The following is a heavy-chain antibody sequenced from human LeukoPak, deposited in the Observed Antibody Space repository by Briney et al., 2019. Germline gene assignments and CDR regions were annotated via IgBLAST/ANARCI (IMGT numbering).Heavy chain of an antibody. CDR2: IGGSSTTI. J-gene: IGHJ6*03. V-gene: IGHV3-21*01. CDR3: ARAIFGVAQPPYYFYHYMDD. D-gene: IGHD3-3*01. CDR1: GFTFNGYY. Sequence: GGSLRLSCAASGFTFNGYYMSWVRQAPGKGLEWVSSIGGSSTTILYADSVKGRSTVSRDNAKKSVFLQMNSLRAEDTAVYYCARAIFGVAQPPYYFYHYMDDWGKGTTVTVSS.